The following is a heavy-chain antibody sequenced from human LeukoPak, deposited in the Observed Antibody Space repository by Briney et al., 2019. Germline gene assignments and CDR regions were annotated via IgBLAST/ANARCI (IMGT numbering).Heavy chain of an antibody. Sequence: SETLSLACTVSGGSISSYYWSWIRQPPGKGLEWIGYIYYSGSTNYNPSLKSRVTISVDTSKNQFSLKLSSVTAADTAVYYCARVGLLWFGELSWWFDPWGQGTLVTVSS. J-gene: IGHJ5*02. CDR3: ARVGLLWFGELSWWFDP. CDR1: GGSISSYY. V-gene: IGHV4-59*01. D-gene: IGHD3-10*01. CDR2: IYYSGST.